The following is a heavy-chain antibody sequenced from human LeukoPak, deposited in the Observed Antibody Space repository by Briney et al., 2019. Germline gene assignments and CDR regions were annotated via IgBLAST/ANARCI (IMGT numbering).Heavy chain of an antibody. CDR3: ARGRARGVAAPFDY. Sequence: GGSLRLSCAASAFTFSDYYMSWIRQAPGKGLEWVSYISSSSSYTNYVDSVKGRLTISRDNAKNSLYLQMNSLRADDTAVYYCARGRARGVAAPFDYWGQGTLVTVPS. J-gene: IGHJ4*02. CDR2: ISSSSSYT. CDR1: AFTFSDYY. D-gene: IGHD3-10*01. V-gene: IGHV3-11*05.